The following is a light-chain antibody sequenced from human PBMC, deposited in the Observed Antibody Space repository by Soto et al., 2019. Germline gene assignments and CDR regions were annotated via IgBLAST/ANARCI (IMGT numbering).Light chain of an antibody. J-gene: IGLJ1*01. CDR3: CSYAGSSTFYV. CDR1: SSDVGGYGY. V-gene: IGLV2-11*01. Sequence: ALTQPRSVSGSHGQSVTISCTGTSSDVGGYGYVSWYQQHPGKAPKLMIYDVYNRPSGVPDRFSGSKSGNTASLTISGLQAEDEAVYYCCSYAGSSTFYVFGTGTKVTVL. CDR2: DVY.